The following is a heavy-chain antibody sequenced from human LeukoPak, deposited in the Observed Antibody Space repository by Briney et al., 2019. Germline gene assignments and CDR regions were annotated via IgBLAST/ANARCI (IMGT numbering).Heavy chain of an antibody. V-gene: IGHV3-20*04. CDR1: GFTFSSYA. CDR3: ARGFRNGPFDC. Sequence: GGSLRLSCAASGFTFSSYAMHWVRQAPGKGLEWVSGINRNGGSTDYADSVKGRFTISRDNAKNSHFLQMNSLRVEDTALYYYARGFRNGPFDCWGQGTLVTVSS. J-gene: IGHJ4*02. D-gene: IGHD2-8*01. CDR2: INRNGGST.